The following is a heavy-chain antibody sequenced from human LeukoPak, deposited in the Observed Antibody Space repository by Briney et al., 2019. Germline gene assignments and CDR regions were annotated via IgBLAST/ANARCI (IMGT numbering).Heavy chain of an antibody. CDR3: ARGRTSGSYYPTTYYFDY. J-gene: IGHJ4*02. D-gene: IGHD1-26*01. CDR2: ISSNGGST. Sequence: GGSLRLSCAASGFTFSSYAMHWVRQAPGKGLEYVSAISSNGGSTYYANSVKGRFTISRDNSKNTLYLQMGSLRAEDTAVYYCARGRTSGSYYPTTYYFDYWGQGTLVTVSS. V-gene: IGHV3-64*01. CDR1: GFTFSSYA.